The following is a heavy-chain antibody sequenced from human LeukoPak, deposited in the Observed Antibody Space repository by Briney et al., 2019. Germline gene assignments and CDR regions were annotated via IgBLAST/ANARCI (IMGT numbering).Heavy chain of an antibody. CDR3: ARLGLYLRWFDY. D-gene: IGHD2-15*01. CDR1: GGSISSYY. Sequence: SETLSLTCTVSGGSISSYYWSWIRQPAGKGLEWIGRIYTSGSPNYNPSLKSRVTMSVDTSKNQFSLKLSSVTAADTAVYYCARLGLYLRWFDYWGQGTLVTVSS. J-gene: IGHJ4*02. CDR2: IYTSGSP. V-gene: IGHV4-4*07.